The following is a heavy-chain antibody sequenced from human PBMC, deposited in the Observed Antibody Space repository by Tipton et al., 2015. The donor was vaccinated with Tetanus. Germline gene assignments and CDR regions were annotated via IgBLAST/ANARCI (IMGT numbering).Heavy chain of an antibody. CDR3: ARDQARGARGWNYFDY. CDR1: GASISSGGYY. J-gene: IGHJ4*03. Sequence: TLSLTCTVSGASISSGGYYWTWIRQRPGKGLEWIGDIYSFGSTYYSPSPKSRVTISIDTSKNQYSLQLNSVTAADTAVYYCARDQARGARGWNYFDYWGPGTTVTVS. V-gene: IGHV4-31*03. D-gene: IGHD1-26*01. CDR2: IYSFGST.